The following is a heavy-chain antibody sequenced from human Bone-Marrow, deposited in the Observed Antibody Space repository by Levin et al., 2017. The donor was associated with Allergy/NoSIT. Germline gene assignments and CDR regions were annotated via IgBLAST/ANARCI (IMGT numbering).Heavy chain of an antibody. V-gene: IGHV1-46*01. D-gene: IGHD6-13*01. CDR2: INPSGGST. CDR3: ASINPGSSWYPRDYYYGMDV. CDR1: GYTFTSYY. J-gene: IGHJ6*02. Sequence: GESLKISCKASGYTFTSYYMHWVRQAPGQGLEWMGIINPSGGSTSYAQKFQGRVTMTRDTSTSTVYMELSSLRSEDTAVYYCASINPGSSWYPRDYYYGMDVWGQGTTVTVSS.